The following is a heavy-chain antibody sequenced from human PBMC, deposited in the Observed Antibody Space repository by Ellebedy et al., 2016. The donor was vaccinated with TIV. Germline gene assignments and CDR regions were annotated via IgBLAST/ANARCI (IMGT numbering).Heavy chain of an antibody. CDR3: VREDYGDYEPY. V-gene: IGHV1-2*02. D-gene: IGHD4-17*01. J-gene: IGHJ4*02. CDR1: GHTFTGYY. CDR2: INPNSGGT. Sequence: ASVKVSCXASGHTFTGYYIYWVRQAPGQGFECMGWINPNSGGTNYAQKFQDRVTMTRDTSISTVYMELSRLKSDDTAIYYCVREDYGDYEPYWGQGTLVTVSS.